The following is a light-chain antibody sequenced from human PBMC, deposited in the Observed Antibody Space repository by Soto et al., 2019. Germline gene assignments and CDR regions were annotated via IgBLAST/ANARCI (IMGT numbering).Light chain of an antibody. V-gene: IGKV4-1*01. Sequence: DIVMTQSPDSLAVSLGERATINCKSSQSVLYSSNNKNYLAWYQQKPGQPPKLLIYWASTRESGVPDRFSGSGSGTDFTLTISSLQAEDVAVYYCQQYYSTPQTFGQGTKVEL. J-gene: IGKJ1*01. CDR1: QSVLYSSNNKNY. CDR2: WAS. CDR3: QQYYSTPQT.